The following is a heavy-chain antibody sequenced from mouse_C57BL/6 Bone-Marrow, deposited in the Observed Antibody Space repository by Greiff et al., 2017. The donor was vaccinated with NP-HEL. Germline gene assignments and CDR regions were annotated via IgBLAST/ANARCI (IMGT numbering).Heavy chain of an antibody. Sequence: QVQLKESGPELVKPGASVKISCKASGYTFTDYYINWVKQRPGQGLEWIGWIFPGSGSTYYNEKFKGKATLTVDKSSSTAYMLLSSLTSEDSAVYFCARGDGNYEVSWFAYWGQGTLVTVSA. D-gene: IGHD2-1*01. CDR2: IFPGSGST. CDR1: GYTFTDYY. J-gene: IGHJ3*01. V-gene: IGHV1-75*01. CDR3: ARGDGNYEVSWFAY.